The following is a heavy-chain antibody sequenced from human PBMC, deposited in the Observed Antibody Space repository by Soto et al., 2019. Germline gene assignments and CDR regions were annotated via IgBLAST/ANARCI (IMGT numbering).Heavy chain of an antibody. D-gene: IGHD3-22*01. CDR1: GGSIRSGSYY. CDR3: ATQGTMLVDSH. V-gene: IGHV4-39*01. Sequence: QLQLQESGPGLVKPSETLSLTCTVSGGSIRSGSYYWGWIRQPPGKGLEWIGRIYYSGSTYYNPSLKSRVTISVDTSKNQFSLKLSSVTAADTAVYYCATQGTMLVDSHWGQGSLVTVSS. CDR2: IYYSGST. J-gene: IGHJ4*02.